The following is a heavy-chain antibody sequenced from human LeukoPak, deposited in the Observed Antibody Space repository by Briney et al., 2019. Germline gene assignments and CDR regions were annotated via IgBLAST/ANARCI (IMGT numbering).Heavy chain of an antibody. D-gene: IGHD2/OR15-2a*01. CDR1: GYHFAEYW. CDR2: IYPGGSDR. V-gene: IGHV5-51*01. J-gene: IGHJ4*02. CDR3: ARHFYDTTTYYSSFDF. Sequence: GASLKISFKGSGYHFAEYWIGWVRQMPGKGLEWVAFIYPGGSDRRYSPPFQGQVTVSAEKSINTVYLQWGNLKASDNAMYYCARHFYDTTTYYSSFDFWGQGTLVTVSS.